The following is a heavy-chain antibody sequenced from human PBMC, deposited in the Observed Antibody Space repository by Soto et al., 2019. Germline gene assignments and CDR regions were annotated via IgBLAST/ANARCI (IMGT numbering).Heavy chain of an antibody. J-gene: IGHJ5*02. CDR1: GFTFSSYG. V-gene: IGHV3-30*18. CDR3: AKAGYYDSSGYYWFDP. D-gene: IGHD3-22*01. CDR2: ISYDGSNK. Sequence: GGSLRLSCAASGFTFSSYGMHWVRQAPGKGLEWVAVISYDGSNKYYADSVKGRFTISRDNSKNTLYLQMNSLRAEDTAVYYCAKAGYYDSSGYYWFDPWGQGTLVTVSS.